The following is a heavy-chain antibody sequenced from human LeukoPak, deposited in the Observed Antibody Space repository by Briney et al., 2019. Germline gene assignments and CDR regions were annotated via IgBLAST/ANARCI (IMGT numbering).Heavy chain of an antibody. V-gene: IGHV4-39*01. CDR1: GGSISSSNYY. CDR2: IYYSGST. CDR3: ARPDSGAYVARAFDI. J-gene: IGHJ3*02. Sequence: ASETLSLTCTVSGGSISSSNYYWGWFRQPPGKGLEWIGSIYYSGSTYYTPSLKSRATISVDTSKNQFSLKLSSVTAADTAVYYCARPDSGAYVARAFDIWGQGTLISVSS. D-gene: IGHD1-26*01.